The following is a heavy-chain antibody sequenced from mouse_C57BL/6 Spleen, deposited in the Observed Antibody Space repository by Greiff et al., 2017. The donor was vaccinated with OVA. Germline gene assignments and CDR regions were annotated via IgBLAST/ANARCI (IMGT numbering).Heavy chain of an antibody. J-gene: IGHJ3*01. CDR1: GYAFSSYW. V-gene: IGHV1-80*01. Sequence: VKLMESGAELVKPGASVKISCKASGYAFSSYWMNWVKQRPGKGLEWIGQIYPGDGDTNYNGKFKGKATLTADKSSSTAYMQLSSLTSEDSAVYFCARSYGNSWFAYWGQGTLVTVSA. CDR3: ARSYGNSWFAY. CDR2: IYPGDGDT. D-gene: IGHD2-1*01.